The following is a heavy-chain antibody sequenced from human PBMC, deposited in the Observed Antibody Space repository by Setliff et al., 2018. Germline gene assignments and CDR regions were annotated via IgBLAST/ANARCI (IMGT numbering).Heavy chain of an antibody. Sequence: GGSLRLSCAASGFTFSTYRMHWVRQAPGKGLEWVAVIWDDGGNKYHADSVKGRFTISRDNSKNTLYLQMNSLRAEDTAVYYCARGSGAFDIWGQGTMVTVSS. CDR1: GFTFSTYR. CDR3: ARGSGAFDI. V-gene: IGHV3-33*08. CDR2: IWDDGGNK. J-gene: IGHJ3*02.